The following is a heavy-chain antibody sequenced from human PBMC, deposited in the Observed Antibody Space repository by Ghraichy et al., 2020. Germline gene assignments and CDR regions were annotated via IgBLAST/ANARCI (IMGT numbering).Heavy chain of an antibody. V-gene: IGHV4-4*02. CDR3: ARVLSTGWRQLDL. Sequence: SETLSLTCAVSGGSISNNDWWSWVRQSPEKGLEWIGEIHHGGRTKYNPSLESRVTFSIDTSMNQFSLRLGSVTAADTAVYYCARVLSTGWRQLDLWGQGTLVTVSS. CDR1: GGSISNNDW. J-gene: IGHJ5*02. D-gene: IGHD6-19*01. CDR2: IHHGGRT.